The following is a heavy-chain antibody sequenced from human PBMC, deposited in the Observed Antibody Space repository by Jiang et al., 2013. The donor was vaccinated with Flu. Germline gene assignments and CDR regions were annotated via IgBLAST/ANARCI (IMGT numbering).Heavy chain of an antibody. J-gene: IGHJ5*02. V-gene: IGHV3-49*04. CDR1: GFTFGDYA. Sequence: QLLESGGGLVQPGRSLRLSCTASGFTFGDYAMSWVRQAPGKGLEWVGFIRSKAYGGTTEYAASVKGRFTISRDDSKSIAYLQMNSLKTEDTAVYYCTASGYALHFDPWGQGTLVTVSS. CDR3: TASGYALHFDP. CDR2: IRSKAYGGTT. D-gene: IGHD5-18*01.